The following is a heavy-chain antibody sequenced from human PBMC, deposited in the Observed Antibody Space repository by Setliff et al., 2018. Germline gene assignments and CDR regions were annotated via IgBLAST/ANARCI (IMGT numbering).Heavy chain of an antibody. J-gene: IGHJ5*02. CDR3: ARAHTWSLPNDNSGYPGWFDP. V-gene: IGHV4-61*09. CDR1: GDSFTSGHYY. CDR2: IYASWST. D-gene: IGHD3-22*01. Sequence: KTSETLSLTCTVSGDSFTSGHYYWSWIRQPAGKGLEWIGHIYASWSTKYNPSLESRVTISLDTSKNQFSLRLSSVTAADTAVYYCARAHTWSLPNDNSGYPGWFDPWGQGTLVTVSS.